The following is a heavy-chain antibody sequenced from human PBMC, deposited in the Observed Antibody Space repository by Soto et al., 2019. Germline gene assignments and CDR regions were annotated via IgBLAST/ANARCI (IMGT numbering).Heavy chain of an antibody. V-gene: IGHV1-69*01. Sequence: QVQLVQSGAEVKKPGSSLRVSRKASGGTFRSHDISWVRQAPGQGLEWIGGIIPIFGAAKYAQKFQGRVTITADESTSTAYMDLSSLRFEDAAVYYCARDDPSGWFDPWGQGTLVTVSS. CDR1: GGTFRSHD. CDR2: IIPIFGAA. J-gene: IGHJ5*02. D-gene: IGHD3-10*01. CDR3: ARDDPSGWFDP.